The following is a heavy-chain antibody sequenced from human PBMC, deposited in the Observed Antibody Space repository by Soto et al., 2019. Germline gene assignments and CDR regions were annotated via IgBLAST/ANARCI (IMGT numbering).Heavy chain of an antibody. CDR1: GFTFSSSG. D-gene: IGHD6-19*01. CDR2: IYYEGSEQ. J-gene: IGHJ4*02. Sequence: QVQLVESGGGVVQPGRSLRLSCAASGFTFSSSGMHWVRQAPGEGLEWVGVIYYEGSEQYYGDSVKGRLTISRDNSKNTLYLQMNSLRDEHTAVYYCAKEESSGWYRTADYWGQGALVTVSS. CDR3: AKEESSGWYRTADY. V-gene: IGHV3-30*18.